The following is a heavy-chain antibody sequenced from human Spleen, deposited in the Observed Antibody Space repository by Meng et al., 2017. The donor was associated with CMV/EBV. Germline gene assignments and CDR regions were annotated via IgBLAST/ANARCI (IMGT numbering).Heavy chain of an antibody. D-gene: IGHD6-13*01. Sequence: SGPTLVKPTQTLTLTCTFSGFSLSTSGMCVSWVRQPPGKALEWLALIDWDDDKYYNTSLKTRLTISKDTSKNQVVLTMNNMDPVDTAMYYCARMGGSIAAAFDYWGKGTLVTVSS. CDR3: ARMGGSIAAAFDY. J-gene: IGHJ4*02. CDR1: GFSLSTSGMC. CDR2: IDWDDDK. V-gene: IGHV2-70*20.